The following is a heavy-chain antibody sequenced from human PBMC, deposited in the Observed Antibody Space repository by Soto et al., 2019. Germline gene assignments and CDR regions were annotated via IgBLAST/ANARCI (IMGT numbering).Heavy chain of an antibody. CDR1: GFTFSSYA. D-gene: IGHD2-15*01. Sequence: GGSLRLSCAASGFTFSSYAMSWVRQAPGKGLEWVSAISGSGGSTYYADSVKGRFTISRDNSKNTLYLQMNSLRAEDTAVYYCAKDRCSGGSCYEGFGDYWGQGTLVTVSS. J-gene: IGHJ4*02. CDR2: ISGSGGST. V-gene: IGHV3-23*01. CDR3: AKDRCSGGSCYEGFGDY.